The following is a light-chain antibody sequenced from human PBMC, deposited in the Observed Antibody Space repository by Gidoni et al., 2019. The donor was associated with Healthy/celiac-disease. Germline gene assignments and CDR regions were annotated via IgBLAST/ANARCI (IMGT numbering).Light chain of an antibody. CDR3: QQYNSYPWT. J-gene: IGKJ1*01. CDR2: KAS. Sequence: DIQMTQSPSTLSASVGDRVTSTCRASQSISSWLAWYQQKPGKAPKLLIYKASSLESGFPSRFSGSGSETEFTLTISGLQPDDFATYYCQQYNSYPWTFGQGTKVEIK. CDR1: QSISSW. V-gene: IGKV1-5*03.